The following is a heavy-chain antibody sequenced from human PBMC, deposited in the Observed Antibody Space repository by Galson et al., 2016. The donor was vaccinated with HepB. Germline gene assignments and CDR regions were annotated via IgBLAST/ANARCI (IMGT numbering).Heavy chain of an antibody. Sequence: SVKVSCKASGYTFTRDAMHWVRQAPGQSLEWMGWINPGNGNTKYSPKFQGRLTITRDTSASAAYMQLSSLISEDTTVFYCARAGEMFGGGGAGFASWGQGTLVTVSS. CDR3: ARAGEMFGGGGAGFAS. CDR2: INPGNGNT. J-gene: IGHJ4*02. V-gene: IGHV1-3*01. CDR1: GYTFTRDA. D-gene: IGHD2-21*01.